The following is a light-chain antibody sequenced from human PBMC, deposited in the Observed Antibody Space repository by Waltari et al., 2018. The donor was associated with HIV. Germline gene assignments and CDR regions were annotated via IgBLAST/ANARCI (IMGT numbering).Light chain of an antibody. J-gene: IGKJ2*01. V-gene: IGKV3-20*01. CDR2: GAY. CDR3: QHFDTSLPKYT. CDR1: QSVSSRY. Sequence: EFVLTQSPGTLSLSPGERATLSCRASQSVSSRYLSWYQQRPGQARRLLIYGAYSRAAGIPVRFTGSGSGTDFTLTISRLEPEDFAVYYCQHFDTSLPKYTFGQGTKLEIK.